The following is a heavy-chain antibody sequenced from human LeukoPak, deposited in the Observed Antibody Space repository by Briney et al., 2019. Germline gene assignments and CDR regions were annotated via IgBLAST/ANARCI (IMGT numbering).Heavy chain of an antibody. D-gene: IGHD1-26*01. CDR1: GFTFSSYS. Sequence: GGSLRLSCAASGFTFSSYSMNWVRQAPGKGLEWVSYISSSSSTIYYADSVKGRFTISRDNAKNSLYLQMNSLRAEDTAVYYCARAQSGSYRSFDYWGQGTLVTVSS. CDR3: ARAQSGSYRSFDY. V-gene: IGHV3-48*01. CDR2: ISSSSSTI. J-gene: IGHJ4*02.